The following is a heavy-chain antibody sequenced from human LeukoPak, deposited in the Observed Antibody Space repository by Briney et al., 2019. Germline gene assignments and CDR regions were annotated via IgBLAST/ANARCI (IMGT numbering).Heavy chain of an antibody. CDR1: GLTFSNAW. D-gene: IGHD1-26*01. CDR3: TTDEWELFDAFDI. CDR2: IKRKSDGGTT. V-gene: IGHV3-15*01. Sequence: GGSLRLSCAASGLTFSNAWMSWVRQAPGKGLEWVGRIKRKSDGGTTDYAAPVKGRFTISRDDSKNTLYLQMNSLKSEDTAVYYCTTDEWELFDAFDIWGQGTMVTVSS. J-gene: IGHJ3*02.